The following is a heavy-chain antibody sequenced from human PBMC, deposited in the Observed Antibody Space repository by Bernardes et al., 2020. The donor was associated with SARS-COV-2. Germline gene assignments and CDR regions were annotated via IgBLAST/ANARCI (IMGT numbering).Heavy chain of an antibody. J-gene: IGHJ4*02. CDR3: ANSVDVAVYNMDY. CDR2: VPSGGNTE. Sequence: VGSLRLSCAASGFTFSSYGMHWVRQAPGKGLEWVALVPSGGNTEKYGDSVQGRFSISRDNSKNTIYLQMNSLRPDDTAIYYCANSVDVAVYNMDYWGRGTQVTVSS. CDR1: GFTFSSYG. D-gene: IGHD6-19*01. V-gene: IGHV3-30*02.